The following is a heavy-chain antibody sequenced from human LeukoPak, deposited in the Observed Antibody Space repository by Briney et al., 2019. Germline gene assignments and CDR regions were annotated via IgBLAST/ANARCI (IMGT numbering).Heavy chain of an antibody. V-gene: IGHV3-15*01. CDR2: IKTKADGGTT. D-gene: IGHD6-19*01. CDR1: GFTFSNAW. J-gene: IGHJ4*02. Sequence: GGSLRLSCAASGFTFSNAWMSWVRQAPGKGLEWVGRIKTKADGGTTDYAAPVKGRFTNSRDDSKNTLYQQMNRLKTEDTAVYYCTTAAGPFDHWGQGTLVTVSS. CDR3: TTAAGPFDH.